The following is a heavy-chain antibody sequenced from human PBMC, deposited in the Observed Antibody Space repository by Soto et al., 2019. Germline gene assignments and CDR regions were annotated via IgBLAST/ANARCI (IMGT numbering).Heavy chain of an antibody. Sequence: SETLSLTCTVSGGSISSGGYYWSWIRQHPGKGLEWIGYIYYSGSTYYNPSLKSRVTISVDTSKNQFSLKLSSVTAADTAVYYCARAAYATSAFDIWGQGTMVTVSS. J-gene: IGHJ3*02. V-gene: IGHV4-31*03. D-gene: IGHD1-26*01. CDR2: IYYSGST. CDR1: GGSISSGGYY. CDR3: ARAAYATSAFDI.